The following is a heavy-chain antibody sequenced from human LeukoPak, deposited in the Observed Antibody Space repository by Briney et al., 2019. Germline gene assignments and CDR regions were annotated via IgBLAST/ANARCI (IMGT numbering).Heavy chain of an antibody. Sequence: SETLSLTCTVSGGSISNYYWSWIRQPLGKALEWIGYIYYTGTTKYNPPLKSRATISLDTSKNQFSLKLTSVTAADTALFFCARGYDIDVWGQGTTVTVSS. J-gene: IGHJ6*02. V-gene: IGHV4-59*01. CDR1: GGSISNYY. CDR3: ARGYDIDV. CDR2: IYYTGTT.